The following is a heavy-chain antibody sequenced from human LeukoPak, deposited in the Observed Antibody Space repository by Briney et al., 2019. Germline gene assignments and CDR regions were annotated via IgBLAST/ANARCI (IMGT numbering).Heavy chain of an antibody. CDR2: IIPIFGTA. D-gene: IGHD3-3*01. CDR3: ARSVGDYFDY. Sequence: TVKVSCKASGGTFSSYAISWVRQAPGQGLEWMGGIIPIFGTANYAQKFQGRVTITADKSTSTAYMELRSLRSEDTAVYYCARSVGDYFDYWGQGTLVTVSS. V-gene: IGHV1-69*06. CDR1: GGTFSSYA. J-gene: IGHJ4*02.